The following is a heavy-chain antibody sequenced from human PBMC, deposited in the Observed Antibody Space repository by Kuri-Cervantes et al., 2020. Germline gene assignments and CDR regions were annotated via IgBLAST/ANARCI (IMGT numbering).Heavy chain of an antibody. CDR3: ATNRCSSTSCYEYNWFDP. CDR2: INHKRKT. D-gene: IGHD2-2*01. CDR1: GGSFSDYY. J-gene: IGHJ5*02. Sequence: SETLSLTCAVYGGSFSDYYWTWIRQPPGKGLEWIGEINHKRKTNYNPSLKNRVTISVDKSKKRFSLNLRSVTAADTALYYCATNRCSSTSCYEYNWFDPWGQGTLVTVSS. V-gene: IGHV4-34*01.